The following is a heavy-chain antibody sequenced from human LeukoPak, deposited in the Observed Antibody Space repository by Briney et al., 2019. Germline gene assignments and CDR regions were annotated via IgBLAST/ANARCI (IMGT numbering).Heavy chain of an antibody. V-gene: IGHV3-7*01. CDR1: GFTFSSHW. CDR3: VRDYMGV. Sequence: GGSLRLSCAASGFTFSSHWMSWVRQAPGKGLECVANIKEDGSERHYVDSVKGRFTISRDNAKNSLYLQMNSLRAEDSAVYYCVRDYMGVWGKGTTVTVSS. CDR2: IKEDGSER. J-gene: IGHJ6*03.